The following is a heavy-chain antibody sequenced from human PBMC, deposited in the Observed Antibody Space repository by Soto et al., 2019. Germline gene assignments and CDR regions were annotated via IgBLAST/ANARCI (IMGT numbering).Heavy chain of an antibody. D-gene: IGHD2-2*02. CDR2: IYHSGST. Sequence: PSETLSLTCAVSGGSISSSNWWSWVRQPPGKGLEWIGKIYHSGSTNYNPSLKSRVTMSVDRSNNQFSLRLNFLTAADTAVYYCAREDYTXSSGFDPWGQGTLVTVSS. CDR1: GGSISSSNW. J-gene: IGHJ5*02. CDR3: AREDYTXSSGFDP. V-gene: IGHV4-4*02.